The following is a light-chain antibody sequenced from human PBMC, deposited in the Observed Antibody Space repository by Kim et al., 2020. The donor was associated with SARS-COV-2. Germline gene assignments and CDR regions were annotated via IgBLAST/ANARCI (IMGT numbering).Light chain of an antibody. Sequence: EIVLTQSPGTLCLFPGDRAILSCRASQSVYSYYLAWYQQKPGQAPRLLIHEASIRATGIPDRFSGSGSGTDFTLTIRRLQPEDFAVYYWQQYSSSWTFGQGTKVDIK. V-gene: IGKV3-20*01. J-gene: IGKJ1*01. CDR1: QSVYSYY. CDR3: QQYSSSWT. CDR2: EAS.